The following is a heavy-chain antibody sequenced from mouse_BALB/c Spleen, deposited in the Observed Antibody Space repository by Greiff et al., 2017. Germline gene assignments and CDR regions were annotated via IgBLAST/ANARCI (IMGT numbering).Heavy chain of an antibody. D-gene: IGHD2-10*02. CDR1: GYTFTSYV. CDR3: ARPYGKRYYAMDY. Sequence: EVKLQESGPELVKPGASVKMSCKASGYTFTSYVMHWVKQKPGQGLEWIGYINPYNDGTKYNEKFKGKATLTSDKSSSTAYMELSSLTSEDSAVYYCARPYGKRYYAMDYRGQGTSVTVSS. J-gene: IGHJ4*01. V-gene: IGHV1-14*01. CDR2: INPYNDGT.